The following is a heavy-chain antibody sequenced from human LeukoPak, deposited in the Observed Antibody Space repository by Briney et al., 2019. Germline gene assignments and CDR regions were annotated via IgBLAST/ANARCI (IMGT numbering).Heavy chain of an antibody. J-gene: IGHJ5*02. CDR1: GFTFSSYA. V-gene: IGHV3-30-3*01. CDR2: ISYDGSNK. CDR3: ARESPPGWNYVRGWFDP. Sequence: PGGSLRLSCAASGFTFSSYAMHWVRQAPGKGLEWVAVISYDGSNKYYADSVKGRFTISRDNSKNTLYLQMNSLRAEDTAVYYCARESPPGWNYVRGWFDPWGQGTLVTVSS. D-gene: IGHD1-7*01.